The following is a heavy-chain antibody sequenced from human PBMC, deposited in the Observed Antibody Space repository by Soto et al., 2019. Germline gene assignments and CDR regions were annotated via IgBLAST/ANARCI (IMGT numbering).Heavy chain of an antibody. V-gene: IGHV1-69*08. D-gene: IGHD5-12*01. J-gene: IGHJ6*03. CDR1: GGTFSNFI. Sequence: QVQLVQSGAEVKKPGSSVRVSCKASGGTFSNFILTWVRQAPGQGLEWMVRIIPLLGTITYAQKFQGRVTITAAKSSSTAYMALGSLRSEDTAVYYCARGAYDPHYYYFDMDVWGKWTTVTVSS. CDR2: IIPLLGTI. CDR3: ARGAYDPHYYYFDMDV.